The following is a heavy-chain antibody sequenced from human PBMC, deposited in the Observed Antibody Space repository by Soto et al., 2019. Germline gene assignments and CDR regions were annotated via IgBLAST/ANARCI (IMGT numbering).Heavy chain of an antibody. J-gene: IGHJ4*02. V-gene: IGHV3-23*05. D-gene: IGHD2-2*01. CDR2: ISNSGSST. CDR3: ARADLLWDSFDL. CDR1: GFPFRNFA. Sequence: GGSLRLSCAASGFPFRNFAMAWVRQAPGKGLEWVSIISNSGSSTYHGDSVKGRFTTSRDNSKGTLSLHMRGVRIDDAAVYFCARADLLWDSFDLWGQGTLVTVSS.